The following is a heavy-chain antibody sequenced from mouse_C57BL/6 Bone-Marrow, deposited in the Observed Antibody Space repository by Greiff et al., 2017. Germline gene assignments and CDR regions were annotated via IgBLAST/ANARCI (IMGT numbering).Heavy chain of an antibody. J-gene: IGHJ4*01. V-gene: IGHV1-59*01. CDR3: ARAHYYGSHYYYAMDY. D-gene: IGHD1-1*01. CDR1: GYTFTSYW. CDR2: IDPSDSYT. Sequence: QVQLQQPGAELVRPGTSVKLSCKASGYTFTSYWMHWVKQRPGQGLEWIGVIDPSDSYTNYNQKFKGKATLTVDTSSSAAYMQLSSLTSEYSAVYYCARAHYYGSHYYYAMDYWGQGTSVTVSS.